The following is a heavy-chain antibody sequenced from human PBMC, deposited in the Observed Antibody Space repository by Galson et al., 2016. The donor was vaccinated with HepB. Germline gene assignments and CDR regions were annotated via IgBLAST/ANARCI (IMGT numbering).Heavy chain of an antibody. Sequence: SETLSLTCTVSGGSMNDYYWGWIRQPPGKGLEWIGYIYYNAYTDYNPSLKSRVAISLDTSKNQFSLKLSSVTAADTAVYYCSRQMPDSWGGVMDVWGQGTTVAVSS. J-gene: IGHJ6*02. D-gene: IGHD3-16*01. CDR3: SRQMPDSWGGVMDV. CDR2: IYYNAYT. CDR1: GGSMNDYY. V-gene: IGHV4-59*08.